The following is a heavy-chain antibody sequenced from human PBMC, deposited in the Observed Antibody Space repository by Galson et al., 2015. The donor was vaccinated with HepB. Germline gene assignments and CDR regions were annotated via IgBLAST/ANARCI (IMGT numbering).Heavy chain of an antibody. V-gene: IGHV3-53*01. CDR2: IYSAEST. J-gene: IGHJ5*02. CDR1: EFTVSGNY. CDR3: ARDWTSGPYNWFDP. Sequence: SLRLSCAASEFTVSGNYMSWVRQAPGRGLEWVSVIYSAESTYYADSVRGRFTISRDNSRNTLYLQMNSLRAEDTAMYYCARDWTSGPYNWFDPWGQGTLVTVSS. D-gene: IGHD3/OR15-3a*01.